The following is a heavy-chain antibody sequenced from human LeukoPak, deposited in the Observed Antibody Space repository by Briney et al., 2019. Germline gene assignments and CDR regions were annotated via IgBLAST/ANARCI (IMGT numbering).Heavy chain of an antibody. CDR3: ARQSGYSSGWPFDY. D-gene: IGHD6-19*01. CDR1: GYSISSGYY. Sequence: SETLSLTCAVSGYSISSGYYWGWIRQPPGKGLEWIGSIYHSGSTYYNPSLKSRVTISVDTSKNQFSLKLSSVTAADTAVYYCARQSGYSSGWPFDYWRQGTLVTVSS. J-gene: IGHJ4*02. V-gene: IGHV4-38-2*01. CDR2: IYHSGST.